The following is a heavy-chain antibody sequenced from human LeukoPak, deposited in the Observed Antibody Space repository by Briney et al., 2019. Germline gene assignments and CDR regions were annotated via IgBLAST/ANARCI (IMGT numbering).Heavy chain of an antibody. Sequence: ASVKVSCKASGYTFTGYYMHWVRQAPGQGLEWMGWINPNSGGTNYAQKLQGRVTMTTDTSTSTAYMELRSLRSDDTAVYYCARDENYYDSSATIGNDAFDIWGQGTMVTVSS. V-gene: IGHV1-2*02. J-gene: IGHJ3*02. CDR1: GYTFTGYY. CDR2: INPNSGGT. D-gene: IGHD3-22*01. CDR3: ARDENYYDSSATIGNDAFDI.